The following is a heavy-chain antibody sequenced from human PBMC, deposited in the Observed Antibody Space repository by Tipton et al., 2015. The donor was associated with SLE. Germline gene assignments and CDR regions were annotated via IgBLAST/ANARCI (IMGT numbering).Heavy chain of an antibody. J-gene: IGHJ6*02. V-gene: IGHV1-8*01. CDR3: ARCCIIGPVPFLTYL. CDR1: GYTFSNYD. D-gene: IGHD3-10*01. CDR2: MNPNTGYT. Sequence: QSGAEVKKPGASVKVSCKTSGYTFSNYDINWVRQATGQGLEWMGWMNPNTGYTGCAQKFQGRVTMTRNTSTNTAYIDLRSLRSEGTALYYLARCCIIGPVPFLTYLGGQGTTFSVSS.